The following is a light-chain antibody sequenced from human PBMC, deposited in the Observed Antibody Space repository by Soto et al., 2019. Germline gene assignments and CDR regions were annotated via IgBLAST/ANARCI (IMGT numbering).Light chain of an antibody. CDR2: EGT. CDR1: SSDVGTYNL. J-gene: IGLJ1*01. V-gene: IGLV2-23*01. CDR3: CSYVGSSTYV. Sequence: QSALTQPASVSGSPGQSITISCTGTSSDVGTYNLVSWYQQHPGKAPKLMVYEGTKRPSGVSNRFSGSKSGNTASLTISGLQAEDEADYYCCSYVGSSTYVFGTGTQLT.